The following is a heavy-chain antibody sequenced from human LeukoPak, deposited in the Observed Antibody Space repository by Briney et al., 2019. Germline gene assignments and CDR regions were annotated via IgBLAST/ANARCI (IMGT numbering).Heavy chain of an antibody. D-gene: IGHD4-17*01. CDR1: GYSISSGYY. J-gene: IGHJ4*02. Sequence: PSETLSLTCTVSGYSISSGYYWGWIRQPPGKGLEWIGSIYHSGSTYYNPSLKSRVTISVDTSKNQFSLKLSSVTAADTAVYYCARVGYGDYVDYWGQGTLVTVSS. CDR3: ARVGYGDYVDY. V-gene: IGHV4-38-2*02. CDR2: IYHSGST.